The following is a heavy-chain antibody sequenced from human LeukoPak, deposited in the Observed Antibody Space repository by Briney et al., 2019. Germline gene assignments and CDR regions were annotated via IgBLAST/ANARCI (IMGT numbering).Heavy chain of an antibody. CDR2: IKNDGSEK. D-gene: IGHD6-19*01. CDR3: ARARNIYSSDWYRPFDY. V-gene: IGHV3-7*05. Sequence: GGSLRLSCAASGFTFNTYWMSWVRQAPGKGLEWVANIKNDGSEKYYVDSVKGRFAISRDNAENSLYPQMSSLRAEDTAVYYCARARNIYSSDWYRPFDYWGQGTLVTVS. CDR1: GFTFNTYW. J-gene: IGHJ4*02.